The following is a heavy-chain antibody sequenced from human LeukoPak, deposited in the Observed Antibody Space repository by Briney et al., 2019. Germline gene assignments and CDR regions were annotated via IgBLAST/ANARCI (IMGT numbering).Heavy chain of an antibody. Sequence: PSETLSLTCTVSGGSISSSSYYWGWIRQPPGKGPEWIGSIYYSGSTNYNPSLKSRVTISVDTSKNQFSLKLSSVTAADTAVYYCARDYRIYDSSGYHHDAFDIWGQGTMVTVSS. CDR1: GGSISSSSYY. D-gene: IGHD3-22*01. J-gene: IGHJ3*02. V-gene: IGHV4-39*07. CDR2: IYYSGST. CDR3: ARDYRIYDSSGYHHDAFDI.